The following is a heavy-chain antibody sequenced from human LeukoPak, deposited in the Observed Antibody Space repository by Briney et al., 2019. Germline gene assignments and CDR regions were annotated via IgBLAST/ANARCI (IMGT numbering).Heavy chain of an antibody. V-gene: IGHV1-2*02. D-gene: IGHD3-22*01. Sequence: ASVKVSCKASGYTFTGYYMRWVRQAPGQGLEWMGWINPNSGGTNYAQKFQGRVTMTRDTSISTAYMELSRLRSDDTAVYYCARDAVVVAPGDAFDIWGQGTMVTVSS. CDR3: ARDAVVVAPGDAFDI. CDR2: INPNSGGT. J-gene: IGHJ3*02. CDR1: GYTFTGYY.